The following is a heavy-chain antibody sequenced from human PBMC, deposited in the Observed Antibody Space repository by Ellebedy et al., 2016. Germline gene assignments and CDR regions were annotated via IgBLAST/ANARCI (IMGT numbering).Heavy chain of an antibody. D-gene: IGHD3-16*01. CDR1: GGSISSYY. Sequence: SETLSLTXTVSGGSISSYYWSWIRQPPGKGLEWIGYIYYSGSTNYNPSLKSRVTISVDTSKNQFSLKLSSVTAADTAVYYCATYYDYVWGSPTQPWGQGTLVTVSS. CDR2: IYYSGST. CDR3: ATYYDYVWGSPTQP. V-gene: IGHV4-59*13. J-gene: IGHJ5*02.